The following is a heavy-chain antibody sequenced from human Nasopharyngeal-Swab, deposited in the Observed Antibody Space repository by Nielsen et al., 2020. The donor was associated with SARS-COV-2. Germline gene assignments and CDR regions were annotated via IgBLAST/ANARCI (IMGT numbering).Heavy chain of an antibody. J-gene: IGHJ6*02. CDR3: TSSVYYYYGMDV. D-gene: IGHD5/OR15-5a*01. Sequence: SETLSLTCTVSGGSISSYYWSWIRQPPGKRLEWIGYIYYSGSTNYNPSLKSRVTISVDTSKNQFSLKLSSVTAADTAVYYCTSSVYYYYGMDVWGQGTTVTVSS. V-gene: IGHV4-59*13. CDR2: IYYSGST. CDR1: GGSISSYY.